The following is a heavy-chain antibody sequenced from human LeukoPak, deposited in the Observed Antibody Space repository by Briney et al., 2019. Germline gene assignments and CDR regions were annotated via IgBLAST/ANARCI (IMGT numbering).Heavy chain of an antibody. CDR3: AGGRGYIYGSDY. V-gene: IGHV3-64*01. Sequence: GGSLRLSCAASGFMFSNYDMHWVRQAPGKGLEYVSHISADGGSTYYAISVKGRFTISRDNSKNTLYLQMGSLRAEDMAVYYCAGGRGYIYGSDYWGQGTLVTVSS. CDR1: GFMFSNYD. D-gene: IGHD5-18*01. CDR2: ISADGGST. J-gene: IGHJ4*02.